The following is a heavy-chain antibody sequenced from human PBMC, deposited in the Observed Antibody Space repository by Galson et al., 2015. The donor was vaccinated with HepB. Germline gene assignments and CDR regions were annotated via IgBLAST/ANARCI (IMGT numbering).Heavy chain of an antibody. V-gene: IGHV1-2*04. CDR2: INPNSGGT. Sequence: SVKVSCKASGYTFTGYYMHWVRQAPGQGLEWMGWINPNSGGTDYAQKFQGWVTMTRDTSISTAYMELSRLRSDDTAVYYCARDRCTNGVRYPRMDVWGQGTTVTVSS. CDR1: GYTFTGYY. D-gene: IGHD2-8*01. CDR3: ARDRCTNGVRYPRMDV. J-gene: IGHJ6*02.